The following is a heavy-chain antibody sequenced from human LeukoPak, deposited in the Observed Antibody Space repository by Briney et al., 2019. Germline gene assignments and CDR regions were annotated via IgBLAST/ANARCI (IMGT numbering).Heavy chain of an antibody. D-gene: IGHD3-10*01. J-gene: IGHJ4*02. CDR3: AKDVLTYYYGSGSPDY. CDR2: IYSGGST. CDR1: GFTVSSNY. Sequence: GGSLRLSCAASGFTVSSNYMSWVRQAPGKGLEWVSVIYSGGSTYYADSVKGRFTISRDNSKNTLYLQMNSLRAEDTAVYYCAKDVLTYYYGSGSPDYWGQGTLVTVSS. V-gene: IGHV3-53*05.